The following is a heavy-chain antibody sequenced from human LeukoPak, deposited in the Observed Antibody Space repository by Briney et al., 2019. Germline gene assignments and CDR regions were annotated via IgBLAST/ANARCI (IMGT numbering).Heavy chain of an antibody. V-gene: IGHV4-59*05. Sequence: SETLSLTCTVSGGSISSYYWSWIRQPAGKGLEWIGSIYYSGSTYYNPSLKSRVTISVDTSKNQFSLKLSSVTAADTAVYYCARPSPYCGGDCYPEDAFDIWGQGTMVTVSS. CDR1: GGSISSYY. J-gene: IGHJ3*02. D-gene: IGHD2-21*01. CDR3: ARPSPYCGGDCYPEDAFDI. CDR2: IYYSGST.